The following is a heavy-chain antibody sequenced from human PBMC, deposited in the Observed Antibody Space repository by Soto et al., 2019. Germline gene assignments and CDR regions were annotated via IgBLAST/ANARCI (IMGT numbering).Heavy chain of an antibody. D-gene: IGHD4-17*01. V-gene: IGHV1-18*01. CDR2: IRAYNGNT. Sequence: QVQLVQSGAEVKKPGASVKVSCKASGYTFTSYGISWVRQAPGQGLEGMGWIRAYNGNTNYAQKLQGRVTMNTDTSTSTADMELRSLRSDDTAVYCCARESPPYHYGDYFDYWGQGTLVTGSS. CDR1: GYTFTSYG. J-gene: IGHJ4*02. CDR3: ARESPPYHYGDYFDY.